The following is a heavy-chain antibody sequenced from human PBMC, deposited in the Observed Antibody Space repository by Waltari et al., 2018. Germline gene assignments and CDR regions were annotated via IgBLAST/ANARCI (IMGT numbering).Heavy chain of an antibody. CDR2: IYHSGST. J-gene: IGHJ6*02. V-gene: IGHV4-4*02. Sequence: QVQLQESGPGLVKPSGTLSLTCAVSGGSISSNKWWSWVRQPPGKGLEWIGEIYHSGSTNYNPSLKSRVTISVDKSKNQFSLKLSSVTAADTAVYYCARTTVTTDPYYYYGMDVWGQGTTVTVSS. CDR3: ARTTVTTDPYYYYGMDV. CDR1: GGSISSNKW. D-gene: IGHD4-17*01.